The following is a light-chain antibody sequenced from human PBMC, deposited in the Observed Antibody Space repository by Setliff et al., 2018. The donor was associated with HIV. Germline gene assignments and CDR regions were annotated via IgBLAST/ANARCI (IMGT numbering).Light chain of an antibody. CDR3: ATWDDSLKGYV. Sequence: QSVLTQPPSASGSPGQSVTISCTGTSGDVGGYIYVSWYQQHPGKAPKLMIYEVNKRPSGVPDRFSGSKSGTSASLAISGLQSEDEADYYCATWDDSLKGYVFGTGTKVTVL. J-gene: IGLJ1*01. CDR2: EVN. CDR1: SGDVGGYIY. V-gene: IGLV2-8*01.